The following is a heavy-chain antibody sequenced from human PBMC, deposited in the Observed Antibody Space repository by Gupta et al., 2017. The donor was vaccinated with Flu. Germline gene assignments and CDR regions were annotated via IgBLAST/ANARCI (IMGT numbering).Heavy chain of an antibody. D-gene: IGHD5-18*01. CDR1: GFTFTNYA. Sequence: EVPLLESGGGLVQPGVSLRLSCADSGFTFTNYAMSWVRQVQGQGLEWVSTISISGEITYSADSVRGRFTIARDNSKNTLFLQMNSLRAEDTAVYYCAKDLVRNGYSLFDYWGQGTRGTVSS. CDR3: AKDLVRNGYSLFDY. CDR2: ISISGEIT. J-gene: IGHJ4*02. V-gene: IGHV3-23*01.